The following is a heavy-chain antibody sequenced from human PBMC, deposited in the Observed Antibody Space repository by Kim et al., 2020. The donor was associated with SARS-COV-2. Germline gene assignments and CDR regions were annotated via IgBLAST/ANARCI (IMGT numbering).Heavy chain of an antibody. CDR3: ARRQRRGYSYGPDYFFDY. V-gene: IGHV1-3*01. D-gene: IGHD5-18*01. Sequence: ASVKVSCKASGYTFTSYAMHWVRQAPGQRLEWMGWINAGNGNTKYSQKFQGRVTITRDTSASTAYMELSSLRSEDTAVYYCARRQRRGYSYGPDYFFDYWGQGTLVTVSS. CDR2: INAGNGNT. J-gene: IGHJ4*02. CDR1: GYTFTSYA.